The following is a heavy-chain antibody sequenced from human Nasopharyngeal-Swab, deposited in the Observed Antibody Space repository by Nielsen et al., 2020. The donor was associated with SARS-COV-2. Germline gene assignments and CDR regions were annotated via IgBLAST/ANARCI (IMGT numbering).Heavy chain of an antibody. CDR1: GFTFSSYS. V-gene: IGHV3-21*01. CDR2: ISSSSSYI. D-gene: IGHD2-15*01. CDR3: ARGSSVVVVAAGFGP. J-gene: IGHJ5*02. Sequence: GESLKISCAASGFTFSSYSMNWVRHAPGKGLEWVSSISSSSSYIYYADSVKGRFTISRDNAKNSLYLQMNSLRAEDTAVYYCARGSSVVVVAAGFGPWGQGTLVTVSS.